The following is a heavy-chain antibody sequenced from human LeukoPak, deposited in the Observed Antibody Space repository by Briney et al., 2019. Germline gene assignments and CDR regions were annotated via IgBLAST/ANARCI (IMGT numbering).Heavy chain of an antibody. V-gene: IGHV4-39*07. CDR1: GGSISSSSYY. Sequence: PSETLSLTCTVSGGSISSSSYYWGWIRQPPGKGLEWIRSIYYSGSTYYNSSLKSRVAISVDTSKNQFSLKLSSVTAADTAVYYCARVEVDSFGYWGQGTLVTVSS. D-gene: IGHD5-12*01. CDR2: IYYSGST. CDR3: ARVEVDSFGY. J-gene: IGHJ4*02.